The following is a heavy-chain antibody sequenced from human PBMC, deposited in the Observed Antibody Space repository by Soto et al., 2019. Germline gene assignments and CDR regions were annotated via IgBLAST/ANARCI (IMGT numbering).Heavy chain of an antibody. J-gene: IGHJ4*02. CDR2: IYYSGST. Sequence: SETLSLTCTVSGGSISSSSYYWGWIRQPPGRGLEWIGSIYYSGSTYYNPSLKSRVTISVDTSKNQFSLKLSSVTAADTAVYYCARNGHLYSSGLFHWGQGTLVTVSS. D-gene: IGHD6-19*01. CDR3: ARNGHLYSSGLFH. CDR1: GGSISSSSYY. V-gene: IGHV4-39*01.